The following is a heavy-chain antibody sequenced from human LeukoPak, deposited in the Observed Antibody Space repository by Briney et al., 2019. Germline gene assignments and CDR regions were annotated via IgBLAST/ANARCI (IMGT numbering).Heavy chain of an antibody. V-gene: IGHV3-21*01. CDR1: GLTFSSYG. Sequence: PGGSLRLSCAASGLTFSSYGMNWVRQAPGKGLEWVSSISSSSTYIYYADSVKGRFTISRDNAKNSLYLQTNSLRAEDTAVYYCARVLYPYCSSTSCPTGYWGQGTLVTVSS. D-gene: IGHD2-2*01. CDR2: ISSSSTYI. J-gene: IGHJ4*02. CDR3: ARVLYPYCSSTSCPTGY.